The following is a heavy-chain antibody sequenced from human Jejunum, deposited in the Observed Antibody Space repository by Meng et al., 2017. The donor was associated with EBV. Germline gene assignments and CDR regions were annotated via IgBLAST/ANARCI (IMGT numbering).Heavy chain of an antibody. V-gene: IGHV6-1*01. CDR3: ARRLQTDGFDW. D-gene: IGHD5-18*01. CDR1: EHSVSSNTPT. CDR2: TYYRSKWYN. J-gene: IGHJ4*02. Sequence: LVTPSQTPSLTCPITEHSVSSNTPTWDLIRQSPSEGHEWLGRTYYRSKWYNHYAVSVKSRITVHPDTSKNQFSLQLNSVTPEDTAVYYCARRLQTDGFDWWGQGTLVTVSS.